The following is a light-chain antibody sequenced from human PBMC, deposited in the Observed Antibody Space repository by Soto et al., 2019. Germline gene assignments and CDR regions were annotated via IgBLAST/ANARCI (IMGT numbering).Light chain of an antibody. V-gene: IGKV1-5*01. CDR3: QQYNSYSRYT. CDR1: QSISSW. Sequence: DIQMTQSPSTLSASVGDRVTITCRASQSISSWLAWYQQKPGKAPKLLIYDASSLESGVPSRFSGSGSGTEFTLTISSLQPDDFATYYCQQYNSYSRYTSGQGTKPEIK. J-gene: IGKJ2*01. CDR2: DAS.